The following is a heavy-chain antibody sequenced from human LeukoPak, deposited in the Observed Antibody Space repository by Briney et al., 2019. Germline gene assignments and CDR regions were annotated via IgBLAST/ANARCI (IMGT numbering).Heavy chain of an antibody. CDR3: ARHYYDSSGLAYYFAY. J-gene: IGHJ4*02. Sequence: SETLSLTCTVSGDSISSSGYYWGWIRQPPGKGLEWIGNFYSTGSTYHNPSLKSRVTMSLDTSKNQFSLRLTSVTAADTAVYSCARHYYDSSGLAYYFAYWGQGTLVTVSS. V-gene: IGHV4-39*01. CDR1: GDSISSSGYY. CDR2: FYSTGST. D-gene: IGHD3-22*01.